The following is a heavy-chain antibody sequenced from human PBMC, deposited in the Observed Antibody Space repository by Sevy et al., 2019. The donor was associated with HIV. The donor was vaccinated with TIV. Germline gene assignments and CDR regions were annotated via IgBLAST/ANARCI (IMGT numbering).Heavy chain of an antibody. D-gene: IGHD3-10*01. CDR1: GFSFSDYW. Sequence: GGSLRLSCEASGFSFSDYWMTWVRQAPGKGLEWVANMRQDGRKKNYVDSVKGRFTISRDNAKNSLYLQMNSLRAEDRAVYYCARGVFGSGSRLGLGYWGQGTLVTVSS. J-gene: IGHJ4*02. V-gene: IGHV3-7*03. CDR2: MRQDGRKK. CDR3: ARGVFGSGSRLGLGY.